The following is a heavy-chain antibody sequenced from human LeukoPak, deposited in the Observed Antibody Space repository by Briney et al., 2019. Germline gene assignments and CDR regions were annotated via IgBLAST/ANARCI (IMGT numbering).Heavy chain of an antibody. CDR1: GVTFSDYY. D-gene: IGHD5-18*01. J-gene: IGHJ3*02. CDR3: ARAHLRGYSYGYEAFDI. Sequence: PGGSLRLSCAASGVTFSDYYMSWIRQAPGKGLEWVSYISSSGSTIYYADSVKGRFTISRDNAKNSLYLQMNSLRAEDTAVYHCARAHLRGYSYGYEAFDIWGQGTMVTVSS. V-gene: IGHV3-11*04. CDR2: ISSSGSTI.